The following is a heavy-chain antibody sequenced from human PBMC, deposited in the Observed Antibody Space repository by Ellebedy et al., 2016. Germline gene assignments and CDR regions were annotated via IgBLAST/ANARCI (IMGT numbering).Heavy chain of an antibody. D-gene: IGHD4-17*01. V-gene: IGHV3-13*01. CDR1: GVSFSRHD. J-gene: IGHJ4*02. CDR2: ISVAGNT. Sequence: GESLKISCAASGVSFSRHDMHWVRQPRGKGLEWVSVISVAGNTKYADSVKGRFTVSREEAKNSVYLQLNSLRAEDTAVYYCARDTERPSDDYTVTTDYWGQGTLVTVSS. CDR3: ARDTERPSDDYTVTTDY.